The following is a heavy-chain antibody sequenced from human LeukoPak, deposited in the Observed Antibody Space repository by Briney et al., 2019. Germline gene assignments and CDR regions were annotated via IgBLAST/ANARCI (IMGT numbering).Heavy chain of an antibody. D-gene: IGHD3-22*01. Sequence: SETLSLTCTASGYSISSGYYWGWIRQPPGKGLEWIGSIYHSGSTYYNPSLKSRVTISVDTSKNQFSLKLSSVTAADTAVYYCASTGSGYYFWWFDPWGQGTLVTVSS. CDR2: IYHSGST. V-gene: IGHV4-38-2*02. J-gene: IGHJ5*02. CDR3: ASTGSGYYFWWFDP. CDR1: GYSISSGYY.